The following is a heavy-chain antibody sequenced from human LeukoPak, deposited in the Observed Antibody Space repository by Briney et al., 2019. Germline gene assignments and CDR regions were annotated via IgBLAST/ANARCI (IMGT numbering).Heavy chain of an antibody. CDR1: GGSISTSNYY. V-gene: IGHV4-39*07. Sequence: SETLSLTCTVSGGSISTSNYYWGWIRQPPGKGLEWIGNIFYSGSTYYSPSLKSRVTISLDTSRNQFSLKLNSVTAADTAVYYCAKPNVCVLEKIGGKGKMVTV. CDR3: AKPNVCVLEKI. D-gene: IGHD2-21*01. J-gene: IGHJ3*02. CDR2: IFYSGST.